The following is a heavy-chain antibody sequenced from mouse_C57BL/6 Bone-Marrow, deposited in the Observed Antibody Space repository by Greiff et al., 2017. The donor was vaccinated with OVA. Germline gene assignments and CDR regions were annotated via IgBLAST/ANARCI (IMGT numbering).Heavy chain of an antibody. CDR1: GYTFTSYG. D-gene: IGHD2-1*01. CDR2: IYPRSGNT. CDR3: ANYGNYLFAY. Sequence: VQLKQSGAELARPGASVKLSCKASGYTFTSYGISWVKQRTGQGLEWIGEIYPRSGNTYYNEKFKGKATLTADKSSSTAYMELRSLTSEDSAVYFCANYGNYLFAYWGQGTLVTVSA. V-gene: IGHV1-81*01. J-gene: IGHJ3*01.